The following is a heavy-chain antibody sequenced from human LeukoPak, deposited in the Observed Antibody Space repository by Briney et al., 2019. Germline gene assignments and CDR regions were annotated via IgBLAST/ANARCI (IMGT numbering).Heavy chain of an antibody. Sequence: SETLSPTCTVSGGSISSYYWSWIRQPPGKGLEWIGYIYYSGSTNYNPSLKSRVTISVDTSKNQFSLKLSSVTAADTAVYYCARDLDSSSWYDWGQGTLVTVSS. CDR1: GGSISSYY. CDR3: ARDLDSSSWYD. D-gene: IGHD6-13*01. CDR2: IYYSGST. J-gene: IGHJ4*02. V-gene: IGHV4-59*01.